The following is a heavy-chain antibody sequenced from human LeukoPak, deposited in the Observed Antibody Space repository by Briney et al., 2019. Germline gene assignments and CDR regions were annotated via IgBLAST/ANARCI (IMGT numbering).Heavy chain of an antibody. CDR1: GFTFINYD. J-gene: IGHJ5*02. D-gene: IGHD2-15*01. V-gene: IGHV1-8*01. CDR3: ARDHGGTANAFDP. Sequence: ASVKVSCKASGFTFINYDINWVRQATGQGPEWMGWMNPNSGNTGYAQMFQGRVTITRNTSITTAYMELSSLRSEDTAVYYCARDHGGTANAFDPWGQGTLVTVSS. CDR2: MNPNSGNT.